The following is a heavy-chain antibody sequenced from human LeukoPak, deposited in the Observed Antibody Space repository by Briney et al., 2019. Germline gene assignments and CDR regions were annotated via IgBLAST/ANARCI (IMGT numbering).Heavy chain of an antibody. Sequence: GGSLRLSCVASGFTLSSYWMSWVRQAPGKGLEWVANIKQDGSEKYYVDSVKGRFTISRDNAKNSLYLQMNSLRAEDTAVYYCAKDRSKGAFDIWGQGTMVTVSS. CDR1: GFTLSSYW. CDR3: AKDRSKGAFDI. V-gene: IGHV3-7*03. CDR2: IKQDGSEK. J-gene: IGHJ3*02.